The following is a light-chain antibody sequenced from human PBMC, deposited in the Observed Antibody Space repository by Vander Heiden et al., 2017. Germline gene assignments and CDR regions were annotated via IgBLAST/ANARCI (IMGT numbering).Light chain of an antibody. CDR2: DAS. J-gene: IGKJ5*01. V-gene: IGKV3-11*01. CDR3: QQRSNSPPIT. CDR1: QSVSSY. Sequence: EIVLPQSPATLSLSPGERATLSCRASQSVSSYLAWYQQKPGQAPRLLIYDASNRATGIPARFSGSGSGTDFTLTISSLEPEDFAVYYCQQRSNSPPITFGPGTRLEIK.